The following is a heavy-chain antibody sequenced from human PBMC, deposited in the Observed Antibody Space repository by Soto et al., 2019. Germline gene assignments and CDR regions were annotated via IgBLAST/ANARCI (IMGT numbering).Heavy chain of an antibody. CDR2: ISVTGDTT. V-gene: IGHV3-23*01. Sequence: ESGGGLVQPGGSLRLSRAASGFTISTYSITWVRQTPAKGLEWVSGISVTGDTTFYADSVKGRFTISRDNSKNTVYLQMHSLRVEDTAVYYCAKWSGYGDLWGQGTLVTVSS. CDR3: AKWSGYGDL. CDR1: GFTISTYS. J-gene: IGHJ4*02. D-gene: IGHD5-12*01.